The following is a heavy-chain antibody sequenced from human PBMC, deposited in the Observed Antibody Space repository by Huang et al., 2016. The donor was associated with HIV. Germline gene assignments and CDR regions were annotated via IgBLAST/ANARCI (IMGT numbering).Heavy chain of an antibody. V-gene: IGHV1-2*02. CDR2: INPNSCGT. CDR1: GYTFTGYY. D-gene: IGHD3-22*01. Sequence: QVQLVQSGAEVKKPGASVKVSCKASGYTFTGYYMHWVRQAPGQGLEWMGWINPNSCGTNYAQKCQGRVTMTRDTSISIVYMELSRLRSDGTAVYYCARECYYDSSGYCFDYWGQGTLVTVSS. J-gene: IGHJ4*02. CDR3: ARECYYDSSGYCFDY.